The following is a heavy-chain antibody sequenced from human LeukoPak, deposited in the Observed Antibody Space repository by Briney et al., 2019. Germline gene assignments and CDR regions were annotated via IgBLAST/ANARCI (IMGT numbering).Heavy chain of an antibody. CDR1: GGSISSYY. CDR2: IYYSGST. Sequence: SETLSLTCTVSGGSISSYYWSWIRQPPGKGLEWIGYIYYSGSTNYNPSLKSRVTISVDTSKNQFSLKLSSVTAAGMAVYYCARVIRPYYFDYWGQGTLVTVSS. D-gene: IGHD4-17*01. CDR3: ARVIRPYYFDY. J-gene: IGHJ4*02. V-gene: IGHV4-59*01.